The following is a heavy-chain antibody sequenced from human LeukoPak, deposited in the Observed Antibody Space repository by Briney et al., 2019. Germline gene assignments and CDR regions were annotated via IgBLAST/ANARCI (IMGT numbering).Heavy chain of an antibody. J-gene: IGHJ6*03. V-gene: IGHV1-2*02. Sequence: ASVKVSCKASGYTFTGYYMHWVRQAPGQGLEWMGWINPNSGGTNYAQKFQGRVTMTRDTSISTAYMELSRLRSDDTAVYYCARGRTVTRDYYYYYMDVWGKGTTVTVSS. CDR2: INPNSGGT. CDR1: GYTFTGYY. CDR3: ARGRTVTRDYYYYYMDV. D-gene: IGHD4-11*01.